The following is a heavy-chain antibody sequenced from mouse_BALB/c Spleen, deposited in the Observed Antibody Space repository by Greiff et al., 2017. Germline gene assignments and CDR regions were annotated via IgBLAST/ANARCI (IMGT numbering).Heavy chain of an antibody. CDR1: GFNIKDTY. Sequence: EVQLQQSGAELVKPGASVKLSCTASGFNIKDTYMHWVKQRPEQGLEWIGRIDPANGNTKYDPKFQGKATITADTSSNTAYLQLSSLTSEDTAVYYCATVRYSYCAMDYWGRGTSVTVSS. D-gene: IGHD2-12*01. CDR3: ATVRYSYCAMDY. CDR2: IDPANGNT. V-gene: IGHV14-3*02. J-gene: IGHJ4*01.